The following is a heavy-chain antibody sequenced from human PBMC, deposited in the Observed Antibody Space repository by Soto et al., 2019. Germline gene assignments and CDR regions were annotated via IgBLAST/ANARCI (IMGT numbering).Heavy chain of an antibody. V-gene: IGHV1-69*01. Sequence: QVQLVQSGAEVKKPGSSVKVSCKASGGTFSSYAISWVRQAPGQGLEWMGGIIPIFGTANYAQKFQGRVPITADESTSTAYMELSSLRSEVTAVYDCARAVCVAAAGTWADYGMDVWGQGTTVTVSS. CDR3: ARAVCVAAAGTWADYGMDV. D-gene: IGHD6-13*01. CDR2: IIPIFGTA. CDR1: GGTFSSYA. J-gene: IGHJ6*02.